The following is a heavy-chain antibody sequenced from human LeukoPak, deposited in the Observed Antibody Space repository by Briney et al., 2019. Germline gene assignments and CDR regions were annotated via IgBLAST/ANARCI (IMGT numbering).Heavy chain of an antibody. D-gene: IGHD6-19*01. V-gene: IGHV1-2*02. CDR2: INPNSGGT. CDR1: GYTFTGYY. Sequence: ASVKVSCKASGYTFTGYYMHWVRQAPGQGLEWMGWINPNSGGTNYAQKFQGRVTMTRDTSISTAYMELSRLRSDDTAVYYCARDGYSSGFGFDPWGQGTLVTVSS. CDR3: ARDGYSSGFGFDP. J-gene: IGHJ5*02.